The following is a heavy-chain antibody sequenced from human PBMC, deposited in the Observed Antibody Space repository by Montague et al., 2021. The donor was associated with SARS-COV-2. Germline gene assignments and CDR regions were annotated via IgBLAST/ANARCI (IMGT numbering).Heavy chain of an antibody. Sequence: SETLSLTCVVSGDSISTYNWWTLVRLPPGKGLEWVGEIYRAGSTYYKPSLNSRVIMSVAKSWKHFSLRLTSVTAADTAIYYCARKGSGRSDLAYWGQGTLVTVSS. CDR3: ARKGSGRSDLAY. CDR2: IYRAGST. D-gene: IGHD1-26*01. V-gene: IGHV4-4*02. J-gene: IGHJ4*02. CDR1: GDSISTYNW.